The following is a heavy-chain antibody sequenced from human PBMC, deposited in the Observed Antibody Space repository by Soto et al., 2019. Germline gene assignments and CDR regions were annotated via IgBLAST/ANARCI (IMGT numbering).Heavy chain of an antibody. J-gene: IGHJ4*02. CDR2: IYYSGST. CDR1: GGSISSYY. Sequence: PSETLSLTCTVSGGSISSYYWSWIRQPPGKGLEWIGYIYYSGSTNYNPSLKSRVTISVDTSKNQFSLKLSSVTAADTAVYYCARLTYYYDSSGYPRAEFDYWGQGTLVTVSS. V-gene: IGHV4-59*08. D-gene: IGHD3-22*01. CDR3: ARLTYYYDSSGYPRAEFDY.